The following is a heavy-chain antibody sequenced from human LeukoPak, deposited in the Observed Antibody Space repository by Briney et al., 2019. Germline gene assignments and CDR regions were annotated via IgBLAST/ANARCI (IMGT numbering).Heavy chain of an antibody. CDR2: INPNSGDT. D-gene: IGHD3-22*01. Sequence: ASVKVSCKASGYTFTGYYLHWVRQAPGKGLECMGWINPNSGDTNYAQKFQGRVTMTRDTSISTAYMELSRLRSDDTAVFYCARGDSSPYYYFDYWGQGTLVTVSS. CDR3: ARGDSSPYYYFDY. CDR1: GYTFTGYY. J-gene: IGHJ4*02. V-gene: IGHV1-2*02.